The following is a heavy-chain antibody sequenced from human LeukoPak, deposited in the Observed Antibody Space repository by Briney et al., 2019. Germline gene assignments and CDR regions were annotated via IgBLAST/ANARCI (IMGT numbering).Heavy chain of an antibody. CDR2: INPNSGGT. D-gene: IGHD2-21*01. Sequence: GASVKVSCKASGYTFTGYYMHWVRQAPGQGLEWMGWINPNSGGTNYAQKFQGRVTMTRDTSISTAYMELSRLRSDDTAVYYCARDSLTLFRKYYYYYYMDVWGKGTTVTISS. J-gene: IGHJ6*03. CDR1: GYTFTGYY. CDR3: ARDSLTLFRKYYYYYYMDV. V-gene: IGHV1-2*02.